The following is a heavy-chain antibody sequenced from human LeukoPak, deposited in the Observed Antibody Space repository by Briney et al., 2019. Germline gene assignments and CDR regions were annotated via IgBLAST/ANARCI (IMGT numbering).Heavy chain of an antibody. J-gene: IGHJ4*02. CDR2: IKPDGSER. V-gene: IGHV3-7*01. D-gene: IGHD6-25*01. CDR3: ARSAAGLDY. Sequence: GGFLRLSCPASGFTFSNSWMAWVRQAPGKGLEWVANIKPDGSERYYVDSVKGRFTISKDNAKNSLYLQMNSLRVEDTAIYYCARSAAGLDYWGQGTLVTVSS. CDR1: GFTFSNSW.